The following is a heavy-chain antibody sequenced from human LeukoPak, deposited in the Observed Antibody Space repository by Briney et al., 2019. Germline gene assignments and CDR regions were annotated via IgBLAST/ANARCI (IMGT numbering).Heavy chain of an antibody. CDR3: ARIKRGNPNYFDY. CDR2: INHSGST. J-gene: IGHJ4*02. Sequence: PSETLSLTCAVYGGSFSGYYWSWIRQPPGKGLEWIGEINHSGSTNYNPSLKCRVTISVDTSKNQFSLKLSSVTAADTAVYYCARIKRGNPNYFDYWGQGTLVTVSS. CDR1: GGSFSGYY. V-gene: IGHV4-34*01. D-gene: IGHD4-23*01.